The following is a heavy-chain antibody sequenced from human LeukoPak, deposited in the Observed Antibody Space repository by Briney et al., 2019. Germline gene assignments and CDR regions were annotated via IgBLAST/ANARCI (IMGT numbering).Heavy chain of an antibody. CDR1: GGSFSGYY. V-gene: IGHV4-34*01. D-gene: IGHD6-19*01. Sequence: SETLSLTCAVYGGSFSGYYWSWIRQPPGKGLEWIGEINHSGGTNYNPSLKSRVTISVDTSKNQFSLKLSSVTAADTAVYYCARRKGRGSGWYLNWFDPWGQGTLVTVSS. CDR3: ARRKGRGSGWYLNWFDP. J-gene: IGHJ5*02. CDR2: INHSGGT.